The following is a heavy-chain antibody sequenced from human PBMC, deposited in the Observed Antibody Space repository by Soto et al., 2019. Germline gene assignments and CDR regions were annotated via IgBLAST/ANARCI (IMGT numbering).Heavy chain of an antibody. CDR1: GFTFRSYN. CDR2: ISISSRTI. CDR3: ARDNGIAGSFDP. Sequence: EMQLVESGGGLVQPGGSLRLSCAASGFTFRSYNMNWVRQAPGKGLEWVSYISISSRTIYYADSVKGRFTISRDDAKNSLYLQMNSLRDEDTSVYYCARDNGIAGSFDPWGQGTLVTVSS. J-gene: IGHJ5*02. V-gene: IGHV3-48*02. D-gene: IGHD6-13*01.